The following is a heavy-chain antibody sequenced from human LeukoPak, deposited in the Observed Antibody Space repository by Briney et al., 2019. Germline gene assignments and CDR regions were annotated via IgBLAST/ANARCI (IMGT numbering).Heavy chain of an antibody. CDR1: GFTFSSYW. D-gene: IGHD5-24*01. J-gene: IGHJ4*02. CDR2: INSDGSST. CDR3: VRAGYRDAYNL. V-gene: IGHV3-74*01. Sequence: QAGGSLRLSCAVSGFTFSSYWMHWVRQAPGKGLVWVSRINSDGSSTRYADSVKGRFTISRDNAKNTLSLQMSSLRAEDTAVYYCVRAGYRDAYNLWGQGTLVTVSS.